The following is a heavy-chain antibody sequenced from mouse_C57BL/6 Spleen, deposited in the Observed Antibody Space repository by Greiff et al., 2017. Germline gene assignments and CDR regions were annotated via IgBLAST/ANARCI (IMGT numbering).Heavy chain of an antibody. V-gene: IGHV1-50*01. Sequence: VQLQQPGAELVKPGASVKLSCKASGYTFTSYWMQWVKQRPGQGLEWIGEIDPSDSYTNYNQKFKGKATLTVDTSSSTAYMQLSSLTSEDSAVYDCARRGADYSNEFAYWGQGTLVTVSA. J-gene: IGHJ3*01. CDR2: IDPSDSYT. CDR1: GYTFTSYW. CDR3: ARRGADYSNEFAY. D-gene: IGHD2-5*01.